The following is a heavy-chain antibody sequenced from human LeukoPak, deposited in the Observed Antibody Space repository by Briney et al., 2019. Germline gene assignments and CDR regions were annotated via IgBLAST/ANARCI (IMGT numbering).Heavy chain of an antibody. CDR3: AKDGGLWVSAHWGDS. CDR1: GFTFSSYT. V-gene: IGHV3-23*01. D-gene: IGHD7-27*01. J-gene: IGHJ4*02. CDR2: ITTSDGNT. Sequence: GGSLRLSCAASGFTFSSYTMSWVRQAPGKGLEWVSTITTSDGNTYYADSVKGRFTVSRDNSKNTLFPQMNSLRAEDTAVYYCAKDGGLWVSAHWGDSWGRGTLVTVSS.